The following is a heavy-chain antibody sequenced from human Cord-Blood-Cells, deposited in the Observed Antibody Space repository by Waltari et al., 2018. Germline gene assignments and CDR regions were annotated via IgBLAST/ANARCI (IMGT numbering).Heavy chain of an antibody. D-gene: IGHD3-3*01. CDR1: GYTLTELS. J-gene: IGHJ4*02. CDR3: ASRPIYDFWSGYFDY. Sequence: QVQLVQSGAEVKKPGASVKVSCKVSGYTLTELSMHWVRQAPGKGLEWMGGFDPEDGETNYAKKFQGRVTMTEDTATDTAYMELSSLRSEDTAVYYCASRPIYDFWSGYFDYWGQGTLVTVSS. CDR2: FDPEDGET. V-gene: IGHV1-24*01.